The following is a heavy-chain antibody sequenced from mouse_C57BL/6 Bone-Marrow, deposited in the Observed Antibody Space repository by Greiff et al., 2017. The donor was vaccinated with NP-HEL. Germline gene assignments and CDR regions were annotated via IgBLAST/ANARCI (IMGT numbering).Heavy chain of an antibody. Sequence: EVQLQQSGAELVRPGASVKLSCTASGFNITDDYMHWVKQRPEQGLEWIGWIDPENGDTEYASNLPGQATITADTTSNTAYLQLSSLTSEDTAVYYCTTNYGSSYDFDYWGQGTTLTVSS. CDR3: TTNYGSSYDFDY. CDR1: GFNITDDY. CDR2: IDPENGDT. D-gene: IGHD1-1*01. V-gene: IGHV14-4*01. J-gene: IGHJ2*01.